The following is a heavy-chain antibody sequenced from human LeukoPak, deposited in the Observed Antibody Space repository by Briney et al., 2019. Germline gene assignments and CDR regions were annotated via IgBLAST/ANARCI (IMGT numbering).Heavy chain of an antibody. D-gene: IGHD5-24*01. Sequence: SETLSLTCTVSGGSISGYYWNWIRQPPGKGLECIGYIYYSGSTNYYPSLKSRVAISLDTSKNQFSLHLSSVTTADTAVYYCARSARKWLQLHWFDPWGQGTLVTVSS. CDR1: GGSISGYY. CDR2: IYYSGST. CDR3: ARSARKWLQLHWFDP. V-gene: IGHV4-59*01. J-gene: IGHJ5*02.